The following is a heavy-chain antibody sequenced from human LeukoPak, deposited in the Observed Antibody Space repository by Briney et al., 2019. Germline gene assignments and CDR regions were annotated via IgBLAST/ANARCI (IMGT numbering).Heavy chain of an antibody. CDR2: IGRSGSPM. Sequence: SGGSLRLSCAASGFTFSDHHMSWIRQAPGKGLEWVSFIGRSGSPMYYADSVKGRFTISRDNAKNSLFLQMNSLRTGDTAVYYCASLSSSGYYLDASEMWGQGTLVTVSS. J-gene: IGHJ3*02. V-gene: IGHV3-11*04. D-gene: IGHD3-22*01. CDR1: GFTFSDHH. CDR3: ASLSSSGYYLDASEM.